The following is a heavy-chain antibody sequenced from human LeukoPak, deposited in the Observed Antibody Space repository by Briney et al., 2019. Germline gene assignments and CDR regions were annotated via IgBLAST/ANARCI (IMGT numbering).Heavy chain of an antibody. CDR3: ARGATGATRHFDV. Sequence: GGSLRLSCAASGFTFSDYYMSWIRQAPGKGLEWVSYISSSDSTIYYADSVEGRFTISRDNSKNMGYLQMNSLRVEDSGVYFCARGATGATRHFDVWGRGTLVTVSP. J-gene: IGHJ2*01. D-gene: IGHD1-14*01. CDR1: GFTFSDYY. V-gene: IGHV3-11*01. CDR2: ISSSDSTI.